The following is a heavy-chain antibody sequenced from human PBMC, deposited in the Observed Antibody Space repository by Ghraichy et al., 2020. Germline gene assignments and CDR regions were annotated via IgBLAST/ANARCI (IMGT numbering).Heavy chain of an antibody. V-gene: IGHV1-46*01. CDR3: AESYGFWAFDI. CDR1: GYTFSTYH. J-gene: IGHJ3*02. Sequence: ASVKVSCKASGYTFSTYHIHWVRQAPGQGLEWMGMIKPSGCCKSYAQRFQGRVTMTSDTSTSTLYMELSSLRSEDTAVYFCAESYGFWAFDIWGQGTMVTVSS. D-gene: IGHD5-18*01. CDR2: IKPSGCCK.